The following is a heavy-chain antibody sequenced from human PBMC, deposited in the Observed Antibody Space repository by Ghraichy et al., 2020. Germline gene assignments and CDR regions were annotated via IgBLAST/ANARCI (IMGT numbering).Heavy chain of an antibody. CDR2: IGTAGDK. CDR1: GFTFSSYD. J-gene: IGHJ6*02. D-gene: IGHD3-22*01. Sequence: GGSLRLSCAASGFTFSSYDMHWVRQATGKGLEWVSDIGTAGDKYYPGSVKGRLTITRENAKNYLYLQLNSLRAGDTAVYYCARVFYYYYSSGYYDVGMDVWGQGTTVTVSS. CDR3: ARVFYYYYSSGYYDVGMDV. V-gene: IGHV3-13*01.